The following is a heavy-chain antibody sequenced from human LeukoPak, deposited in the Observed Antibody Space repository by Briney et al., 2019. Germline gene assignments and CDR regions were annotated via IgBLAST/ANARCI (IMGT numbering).Heavy chain of an antibody. CDR1: GFSVSSHY. CDR3: AAYYYGSFPPTNFDF. Sequence: GGSLRLSCAVSGFSVSSHYISWVRQAPGKGPEWVSIIYSGGSTYYADSVKGRFTIPRDNSKNTLSLQMNSLRAEDTAVYYCAAYYYGSFPPTNFDFWGQGTLVTVSS. D-gene: IGHD3-10*01. CDR2: IYSGGST. V-gene: IGHV3-66*01. J-gene: IGHJ4*02.